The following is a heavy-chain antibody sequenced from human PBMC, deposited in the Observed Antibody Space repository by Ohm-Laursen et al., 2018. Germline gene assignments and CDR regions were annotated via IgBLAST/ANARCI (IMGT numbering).Heavy chain of an antibody. D-gene: IGHD6-19*01. V-gene: IGHV3-11*04. CDR2: ITSSGSTI. Sequence: SLRLSCAASGFTFSDYYMTWIRQAPGKGLEWVSYITSSGSTIYYADSVKGRFAISRDNAKNSLYLQMNSLRPEDTAVYYCARDRGSYSGWPDYWGQGTLVTVSS. CDR3: ARDRGSYSGWPDY. CDR1: GFTFSDYY. J-gene: IGHJ4*02.